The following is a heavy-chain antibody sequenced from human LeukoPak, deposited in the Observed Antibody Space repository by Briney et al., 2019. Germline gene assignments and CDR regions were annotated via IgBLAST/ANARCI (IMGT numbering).Heavy chain of an antibody. Sequence: GGSLRLSCAASGFTFSTYEMNWVRQAPGKGLEWLSNISSSGSTIYYADSVKGRFTISRDNAKNSLFLQMNSLRVEDTAVYYCARGRLLWFGEFTGFDYWGQGTLVTVSS. CDR3: ARGRLLWFGEFTGFDY. CDR2: ISSSGSTI. D-gene: IGHD3-10*01. CDR1: GFTFSTYE. V-gene: IGHV3-48*03. J-gene: IGHJ4*02.